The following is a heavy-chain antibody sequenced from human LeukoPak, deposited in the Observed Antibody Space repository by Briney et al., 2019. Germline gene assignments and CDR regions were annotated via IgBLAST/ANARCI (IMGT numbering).Heavy chain of an antibody. Sequence: GSSVKVSCKASGGTFSSYAFSWVRQAPGQGLEWMRGIIPIFGTANYAQKFQGRVTITADESTSTAYMELSSLRSEDTAVYYCARVPSVTTDWFDPWGQGTLVTVSS. CDR3: ARVPSVTTDWFDP. J-gene: IGHJ5*02. CDR1: GGTFSSYA. D-gene: IGHD4-11*01. V-gene: IGHV1-69*01. CDR2: IIPIFGTA.